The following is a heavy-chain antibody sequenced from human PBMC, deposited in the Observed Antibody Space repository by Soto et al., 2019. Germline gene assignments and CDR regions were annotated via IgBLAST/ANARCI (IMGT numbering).Heavy chain of an antibody. CDR2: IWYDGSNK. CDR1: GFTFSSYG. D-gene: IGHD4-4*01. V-gene: IGHV3-33*08. CDR3: ARDKDSNYYFYY. J-gene: IGHJ4*02. Sequence: GGSLRLSCAASGFTFSSYGMHWVRQAPGKGLEWVAVIWYDGSNKYYADSVKGRFTISRDNSENTLYLQMNSLRAEDTAVYYCARDKDSNYYFYYWGQGTLVTVSS.